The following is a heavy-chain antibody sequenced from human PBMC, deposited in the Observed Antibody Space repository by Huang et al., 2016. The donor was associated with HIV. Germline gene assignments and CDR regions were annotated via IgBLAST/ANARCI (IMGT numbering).Heavy chain of an antibody. CDR2: RNPNTGNT. CDR3: ARSAYGDLDY. Sequence: QVHLVQSGAEVKKPGASVKVSCKASGYTFTNYDSNWVRQAPGRGLEWMGWRNPNTGNTGFAQSFQGRVTMTRKTSITTAYMELTSLTSEDTAVYYCARSAYGDLDYWGLGTLVIVSS. J-gene: IGHJ4*02. V-gene: IGHV1-8*02. CDR1: GYTFTNYD. D-gene: IGHD4-17*01.